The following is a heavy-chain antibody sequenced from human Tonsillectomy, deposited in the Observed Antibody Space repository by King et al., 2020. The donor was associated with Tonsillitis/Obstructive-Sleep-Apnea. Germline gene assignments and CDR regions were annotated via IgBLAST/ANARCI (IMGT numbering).Heavy chain of an antibody. CDR3: ARSRENWNYDYWYFDL. V-gene: IGHV3-30*01. CDR1: GFTFSSYA. J-gene: IGHJ2*01. CDR2: ISYDGSNK. D-gene: IGHD1-7*01. Sequence: VQLVESGGGVVQPGRSLRLSCAASGFTFSSYAMHWVRQAPGKGLEWVAVISYDGSNKYYADSVKGRFTISRDNSKNTLYLQMNSLRAEDTAVYYCARSRENWNYDYWYFDLWGRGTLVTVSS.